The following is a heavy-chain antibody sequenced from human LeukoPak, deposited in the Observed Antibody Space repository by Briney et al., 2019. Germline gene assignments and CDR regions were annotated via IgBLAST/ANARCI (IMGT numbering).Heavy chain of an antibody. Sequence: PGESLRLSCAASGLPFSCCGMHWVRQAPGKGLEWLAVISYDGSNKYYADSVKGRFTISRDNSKNTLYLQMNSLRAEDTAVYYCAKDRSGSHFDYWGQGALVTVSS. CDR3: AKDRSGSHFDY. J-gene: IGHJ4*02. CDR2: ISYDGSNK. V-gene: IGHV3-30*18. CDR1: GLPFSCCG. D-gene: IGHD1-26*01.